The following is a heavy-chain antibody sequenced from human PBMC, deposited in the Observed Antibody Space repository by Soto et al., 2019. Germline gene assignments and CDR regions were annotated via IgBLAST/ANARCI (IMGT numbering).Heavy chain of an antibody. CDR2: INPSGGST. J-gene: IGHJ4*02. V-gene: IGHV1-46*01. CDR1: GYTFTSYY. CDR3: AREAARTPPFMGFDY. Sequence: QVQLVQSGAEVKKPGASVKVSCKASGYTFTSYYMHWVRQAPGQGLEWMGIINPSGGSTSYAQKFKGRVTMTRDTSTSTVYMELSSLRSEDTAVYYGAREAARTPPFMGFDYWGQGTLVTVSS. D-gene: IGHD6-6*01.